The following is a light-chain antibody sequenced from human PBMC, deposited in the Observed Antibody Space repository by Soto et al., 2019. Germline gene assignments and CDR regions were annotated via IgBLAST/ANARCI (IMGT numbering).Light chain of an antibody. V-gene: IGLV2-14*01. J-gene: IGLJ2*01. Sequence: QSALTQPASVSGSPGQSITISCTGTSSDVGGYNYVSWYQQHPGKAPKLMIYEVSNRPSGVSNRFSGSKSGNTASLTISGLQAEDEAYYSGSSYTSSSTLEVVFGGGTEVTVL. CDR3: SSYTSSSTLEVV. CDR2: EVS. CDR1: SSDVGGYNY.